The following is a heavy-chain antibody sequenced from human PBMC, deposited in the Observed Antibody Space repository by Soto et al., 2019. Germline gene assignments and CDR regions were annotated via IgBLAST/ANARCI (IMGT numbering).Heavy chain of an antibody. CDR3: ARGGSYVGFDA. D-gene: IGHD1-26*01. V-gene: IGHV4-61*01. Sequence: QVELQESGPGLVRPSETLSLTCTVSGGSLNNSFYFWSWIRQPPGKGLEWIGYIHYFGSTKYNPSLESRVVISVDTSKNQFSLKVPSVTAADTGMYFCARGGSYVGFDAWGQGARVTVSP. CDR1: GGSLNNSFYF. CDR2: IHYFGST. J-gene: IGHJ4*02.